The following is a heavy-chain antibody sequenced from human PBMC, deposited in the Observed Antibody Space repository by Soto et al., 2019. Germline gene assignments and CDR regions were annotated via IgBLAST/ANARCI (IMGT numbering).Heavy chain of an antibody. Sequence: SETLSLTCTVSGGSISSGDYYWSWIRQPPGKGLEWIGYIYYSGGTYYNPSLKSRVTISVDTSKNQFSLKLSSVTAADTAVYYCARDMSGYDYFSLDYWGQGTLVTVSS. CDR3: ARDMSGYDYFSLDY. D-gene: IGHD5-12*01. CDR1: GGSISSGDYY. J-gene: IGHJ4*02. CDR2: IYYSGGT. V-gene: IGHV4-30-4*01.